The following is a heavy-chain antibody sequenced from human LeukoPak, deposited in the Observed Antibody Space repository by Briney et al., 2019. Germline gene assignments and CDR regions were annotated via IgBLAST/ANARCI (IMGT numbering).Heavy chain of an antibody. CDR2: VFYSGTT. D-gene: IGHD2-2*01. J-gene: IGHJ4*02. CDR3: ARDTDLSSKFDY. Sequence: PSETLSLTCAVYGGSFSGYYWSWIRQPPGKGLEWIGYVFYSGTTNYNPSLKSRVTISADTSKNQFSLKLSSVTAADTAVYYCARDTDLSSKFDYWGQGTLVTVSS. V-gene: IGHV4-34*11. CDR1: GGSFSGYY.